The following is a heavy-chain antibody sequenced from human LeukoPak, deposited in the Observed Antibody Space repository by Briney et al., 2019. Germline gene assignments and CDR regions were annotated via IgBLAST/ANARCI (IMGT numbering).Heavy chain of an antibody. CDR3: ARAPHSTSSIDY. J-gene: IGHJ4*02. Sequence: SETLSLTRAVYGGSFTVYYWSWIRQPPGKGLEWMGEINHRGSTNYNSPLKSRVTISVASSKNQFSLKLTPVTAADTAVYFCARAPHSTSSIDYWGQGAPVTVSS. CDR1: GGSFTVYY. D-gene: IGHD6-6*01. CDR2: INHRGST. V-gene: IGHV4-34*01.